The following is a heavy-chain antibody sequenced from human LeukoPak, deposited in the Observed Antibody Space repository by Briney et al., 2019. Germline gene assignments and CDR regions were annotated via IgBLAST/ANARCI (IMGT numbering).Heavy chain of an antibody. Sequence: ASVKVSCKASGYTFTDYYLHWVRQAPGQGLEWMGWINPNSGDTNYAQKFQGRVTMTRDTSISTAHMEMSRLRSDDTAVYYCARANFLYCSSTTCLFDYWGQGTLVTVSS. CDR2: INPNSGDT. CDR3: ARANFLYCSSTTCLFDY. J-gene: IGHJ4*02. D-gene: IGHD2-2*01. CDR1: GYTFTDYY. V-gene: IGHV1-2*02.